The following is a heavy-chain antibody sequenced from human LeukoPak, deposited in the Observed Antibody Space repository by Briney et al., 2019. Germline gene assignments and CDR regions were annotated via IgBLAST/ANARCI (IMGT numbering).Heavy chain of an antibody. CDR3: ALSDILTGYYHY. Sequence: PGGSLRLSCAASGFTFSSYEMNWVRQAPEKGPEWVSYISSSGSTIYYADSVKGRLTISRDNAKNSLYLQMNSLRAEDTAVYYCALSDILTGYYHYWGQGTLVTVSS. CDR1: GFTFSSYE. J-gene: IGHJ4*02. D-gene: IGHD3-9*01. V-gene: IGHV3-48*03. CDR2: ISSSGSTI.